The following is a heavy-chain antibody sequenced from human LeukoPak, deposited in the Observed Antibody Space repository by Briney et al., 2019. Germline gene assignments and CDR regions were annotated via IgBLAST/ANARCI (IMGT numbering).Heavy chain of an antibody. CDR3: ARHGEGGSYYPY. D-gene: IGHD1-26*01. CDR2: IYHSGST. V-gene: IGHV4-4*02. CDR1: GGSISSSNW. Sequence: SETLSLTCAVSGGSISSSNWWSWVRQPPGKGLEWIGEIYHSGSTNYNPSLKSRVTISVDTSKNQFSLKLSSVTAADTAIYYCARHGEGGSYYPYWGQGTLVTVSS. J-gene: IGHJ4*02.